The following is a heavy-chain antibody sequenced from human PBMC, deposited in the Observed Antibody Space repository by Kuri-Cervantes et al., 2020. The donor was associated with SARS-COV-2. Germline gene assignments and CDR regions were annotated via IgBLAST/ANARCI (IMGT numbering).Heavy chain of an antibody. CDR2: IYYSGST. CDR1: GGSISSSSYY. Sequence: SETLSLTCTVSGGSISSSSYYWGWIRQPPGKGLEWIGSIYYSGSTYYNPSLKSRVTISVDTSKNQFSLKLSSVTAADTAVYYCARGVGYCSGGSCYYYFDYWGQGTLVTVSS. D-gene: IGHD2-15*01. J-gene: IGHJ4*02. V-gene: IGHV4-39*07. CDR3: ARGVGYCSGGSCYYYFDY.